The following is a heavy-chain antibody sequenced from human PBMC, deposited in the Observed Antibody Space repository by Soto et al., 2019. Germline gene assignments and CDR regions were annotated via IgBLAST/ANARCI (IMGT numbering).Heavy chain of an antibody. CDR1: GGTFSSYA. V-gene: IGHV1-69*13. CDR3: ARSWTYYYDSSGYPGMDV. J-gene: IGHJ6*02. Sequence: ASVKVSCKASGGTFSSYAISWVRQAPGQGLEWMGGIIPIFGTANYAQKFQGRVTITADESTSTAYMELSSLRSEDTAVYYCARSWTYYYDSSGYPGMDVWGQGTTVTVSS. D-gene: IGHD3-22*01. CDR2: IIPIFGTA.